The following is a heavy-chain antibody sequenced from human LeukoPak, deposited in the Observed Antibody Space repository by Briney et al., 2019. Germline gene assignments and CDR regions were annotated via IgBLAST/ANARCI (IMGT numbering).Heavy chain of an antibody. V-gene: IGHV1-69*13. D-gene: IGHD4-17*01. CDR2: IIPIFGTA. J-gene: IGHJ4*02. Sequence: SVKVSCKASGGTFSSYAISWVRQAPGQGLEWMGGIIPIFGTANYAQKFQGRVTITADESTSTAYMELSSLRSEDTAVYYCARLGYGTDAGDDFDYWGQGTLVTVSS. CDR3: ARLGYGTDAGDDFDY. CDR1: GGTFSSYA.